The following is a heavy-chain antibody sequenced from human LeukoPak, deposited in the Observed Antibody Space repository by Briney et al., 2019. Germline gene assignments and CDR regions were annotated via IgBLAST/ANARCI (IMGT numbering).Heavy chain of an antibody. Sequence: GGSLRLSCAASGFTFSSYWMHWVRQAPGKGLVWLSRVNSDGNITTYADSVRGRFTVPRDNAKNTLYLQMNSLRAEDTAVYYCARRGLVPAFDIWGQGTTVIVTS. V-gene: IGHV3-74*01. D-gene: IGHD3-10*02. CDR1: GFTFSSYW. CDR3: ARRGLVPAFDI. CDR2: VNSDGNIT. J-gene: IGHJ3*02.